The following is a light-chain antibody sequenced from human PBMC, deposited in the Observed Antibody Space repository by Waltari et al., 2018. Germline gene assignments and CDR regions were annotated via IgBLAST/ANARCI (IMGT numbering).Light chain of an antibody. Sequence: DIQMTQSPSSVSASVGDRVTITCRASRAITNYVNWYQQRTGLAPKLLIHAASTLQGGVPTRFSGSGSGTDFTLTISSLQIEDFATYDCQQSHSAPLAFGGGTRLEI. CDR2: AAS. J-gene: IGKJ4*01. CDR3: QQSHSAPLA. V-gene: IGKV1-39*01. CDR1: RAITNY.